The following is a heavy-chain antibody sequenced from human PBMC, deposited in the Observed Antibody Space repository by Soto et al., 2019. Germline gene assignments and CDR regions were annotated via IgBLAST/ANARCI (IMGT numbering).Heavy chain of an antibody. CDR3: ARGAAMVRGVPTPIPDY. D-gene: IGHD3-10*01. J-gene: IGHJ4*02. Sequence: QVQLQESGPGLVKPSQTLSLTCTVSGGSISSGGYYWSWIRQHPGKGLEWIGYIYYRGSTYYKPSLKSRVNISVDTSKNQFSLKLSSVTAADTAVYYCARGAAMVRGVPTPIPDYWDQGTLVTVSS. CDR1: GGSISSGGYY. CDR2: IYYRGST. V-gene: IGHV4-31*03.